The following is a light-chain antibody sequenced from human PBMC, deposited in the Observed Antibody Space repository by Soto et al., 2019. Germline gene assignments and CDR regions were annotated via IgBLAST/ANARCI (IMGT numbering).Light chain of an antibody. CDR2: GVS. CDR3: SSYTSISTLGV. CDR1: SSDVGGYNY. J-gene: IGLJ3*02. V-gene: IGLV2-14*01. Sequence: QSVLTQPPSVSGSPGQSITISCTGTSSDVGGYNYVSWYQHHPGKAPKLMIYGVSNRTSGVSNRFSGSKSANTASLSISGLQAEDEADYYCSSYTSISTLGVFGGGTKLTVL.